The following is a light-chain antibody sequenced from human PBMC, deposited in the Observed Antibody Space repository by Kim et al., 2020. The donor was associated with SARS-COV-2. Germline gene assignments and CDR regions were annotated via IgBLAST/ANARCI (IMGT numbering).Light chain of an antibody. Sequence: EIVLTQSPATLSLSPGERATLSCRASQSVGSSYLAWYQQKPGQAPRLLIYGASSRATGIPDRFSGSGSGTDFTLTISRLEPEDFAVYYCQQYYSSPGTFGQGTKLEI. CDR3: QQYYSSPGT. CDR2: GAS. V-gene: IGKV3-20*01. J-gene: IGKJ2*01. CDR1: QSVGSSY.